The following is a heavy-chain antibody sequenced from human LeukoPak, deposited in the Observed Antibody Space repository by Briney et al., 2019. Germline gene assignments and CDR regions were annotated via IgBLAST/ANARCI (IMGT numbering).Heavy chain of an antibody. Sequence: PGGSLRLSCAASGFTFSTYSMNWVRQAPGKGLECVSSITGSTGYIYYADSVKGRFTISRDNAKNSLYLQMNSLKAEDTAVYYCAREELELGAFDIWGQGTMATVSS. CDR1: GFTFSTYS. D-gene: IGHD1-26*01. V-gene: IGHV3-21*01. J-gene: IGHJ3*02. CDR3: AREELELGAFDI. CDR2: ITGSTGYI.